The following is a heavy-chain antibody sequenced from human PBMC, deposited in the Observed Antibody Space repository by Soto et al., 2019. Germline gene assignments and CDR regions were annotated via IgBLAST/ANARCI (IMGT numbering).Heavy chain of an antibody. CDR3: AKDSGYNYGYFRWFDP. D-gene: IGHD5-18*01. V-gene: IGHV4-59*01. CDR2: IFYSGST. CDR1: GGSISNYY. J-gene: IGHJ5*02. Sequence: LETLPLTWTVSGGSISNYYWSWIRQPPGRGLEWIGHIFYSGSTNYNPALKSRVTISVDTSKSQFSLKLSSVTAADTAVYYCAKDSGYNYGYFRWFDPWGQGTLVTVSS.